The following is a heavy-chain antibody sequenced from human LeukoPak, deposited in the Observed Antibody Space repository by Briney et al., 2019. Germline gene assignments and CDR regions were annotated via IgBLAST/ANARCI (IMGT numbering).Heavy chain of an antibody. V-gene: IGHV4-31*03. CDR2: IYYSGST. J-gene: IGHJ4*02. Sequence: SETLSLTCTVSGGSISSGGYYWRWIRQHPGKGLEWIGYIYYSGSTYYNPSLKSRVTISVDTSKNQFSLKLSSVTAADTAVYYCARIRGYSYGVFDYWGQGTLVTVSS. CDR3: ARIRGYSYGVFDY. CDR1: GGSISSGGYY. D-gene: IGHD5-18*01.